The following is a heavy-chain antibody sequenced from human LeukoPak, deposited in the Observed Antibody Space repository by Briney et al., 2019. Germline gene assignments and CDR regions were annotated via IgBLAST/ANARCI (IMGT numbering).Heavy chain of an antibody. J-gene: IGHJ4*02. D-gene: IGHD5-18*01. CDR2: IYPGDSDT. CDR3: ARRDASYGLDY. V-gene: IGHV5-51*01. CDR1: GYTFTSYW. Sequence: GESLKISCKGSGYTFTSYWIGWVRQMPGRGLEWMGIIYPGDSDTRYSPSFQGQVTISVDKSTNTAYLQWSGLKASDTAMYYCARRDASYGLDYWGQGTLVTVSS.